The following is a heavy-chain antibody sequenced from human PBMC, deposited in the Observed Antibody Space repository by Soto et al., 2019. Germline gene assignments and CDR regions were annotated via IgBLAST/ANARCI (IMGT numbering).Heavy chain of an antibody. D-gene: IGHD3-3*01. Sequence: GASVKVSCKASGYTFTSYDINWVRQATGQGLEWMGWMNPNSGNTGYAQKFQGRVTMTRNTSISTAYMELSSLRSEDTAVYYCARGRGLRFLEWLFASCTYYYYYGMDVWGQGTTVTVSS. CDR1: GYTFTSYD. J-gene: IGHJ6*02. V-gene: IGHV1-8*01. CDR3: ARGRGLRFLEWLFASCTYYYYYGMDV. CDR2: MNPNSGNT.